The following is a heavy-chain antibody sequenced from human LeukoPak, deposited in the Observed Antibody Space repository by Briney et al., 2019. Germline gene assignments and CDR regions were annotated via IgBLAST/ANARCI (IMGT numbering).Heavy chain of an antibody. Sequence: GESLKISCKGSGYSFTSYWIGWVRQMPGKGLEWMGIIYPGDSDTRYSPSFQGQVTISADRSISTAYLQWSSLKASDTAMYYCAGLNYYDSSGWGGYFDYWGQGTLVTVSS. CDR2: IYPGDSDT. D-gene: IGHD3-22*01. CDR1: GYSFTSYW. V-gene: IGHV5-51*01. CDR3: AGLNYYDSSGWGGYFDY. J-gene: IGHJ4*02.